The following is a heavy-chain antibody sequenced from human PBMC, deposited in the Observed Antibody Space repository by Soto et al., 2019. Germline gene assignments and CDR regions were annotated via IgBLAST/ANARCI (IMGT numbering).Heavy chain of an antibody. D-gene: IGHD3-10*01. V-gene: IGHV3-48*01. Sequence: GGSLRLSCAASGFNFRDYSMNWVRQAPGKGLEWLSYISSSSSTIYYADSVKGRFTFSRDNSAKTLYLQMSSLRPEDTAVYYCAREDREGSYYFLDVWGKGTTVTVSS. CDR1: GFNFRDYS. J-gene: IGHJ6*03. CDR3: AREDREGSYYFLDV. CDR2: ISSSSSTI.